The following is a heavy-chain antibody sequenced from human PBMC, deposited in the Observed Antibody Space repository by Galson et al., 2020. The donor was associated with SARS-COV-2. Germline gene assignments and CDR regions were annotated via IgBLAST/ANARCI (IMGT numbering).Heavy chain of an antibody. CDR3: AREEMTTTNSFDY. V-gene: IGHV1-2*02. J-gene: IGHJ4*02. CDR1: GYPFTGFY. D-gene: IGHD4-4*01. Sequence: ASVKVSCKTSGYPFTGFYIHWVRQAPGQGLEWMGWINPNSGGTDYAQKFQGRVTMTRDTSITTAYVEISSLRSDDTAVYYCAREEMTTTNSFDYWSQGTLVTVSS. CDR2: INPNSGGT.